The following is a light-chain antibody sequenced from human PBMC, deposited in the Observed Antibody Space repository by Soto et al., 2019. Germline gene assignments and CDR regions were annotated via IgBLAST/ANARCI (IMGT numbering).Light chain of an antibody. CDR3: ISYTSSNSWV. Sequence: QSALTQPASVSGSPGQSITISCTGTSRDVGGYKYVSWYQQQPGKAPKLMIYEVSNRPSGVSNRFSGSKSGNTASLTISGLQAEVEADYYCISYTSSNSWVFGGGTKLTVL. CDR2: EVS. V-gene: IGLV2-14*01. CDR1: SRDVGGYKY. J-gene: IGLJ3*02.